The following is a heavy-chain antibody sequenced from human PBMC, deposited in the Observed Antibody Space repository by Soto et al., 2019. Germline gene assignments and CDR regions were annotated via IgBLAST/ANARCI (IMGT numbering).Heavy chain of an antibody. J-gene: IGHJ6*04. CDR1: GGTFSSYA. D-gene: IGHD3-3*01. Sequence: SVKVSCKASGGTFSSYAISWVRQAPGQGLEWMGGIIPIFGTANYAQKFQGRVTITADESTSTAYMELSSLRSEDTAVYYCASRRFLELFPPYYGMDVWGTGTTVPVSS. CDR3: ASRRFLELFPPYYGMDV. CDR2: IIPIFGTA. V-gene: IGHV1-69*13.